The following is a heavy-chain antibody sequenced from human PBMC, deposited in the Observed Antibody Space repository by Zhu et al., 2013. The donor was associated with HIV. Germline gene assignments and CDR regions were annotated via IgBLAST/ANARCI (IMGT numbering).Heavy chain of an antibody. J-gene: IGHJ4*02. CDR3: ARDWPTPGGGDCHPSFDY. D-gene: IGHD2-21*02. CDR1: GYTFTDFY. CDR2: ISTYNGDT. V-gene: IGHV1-18*04. Sequence: VKVSCKPSGYTFTDFYIHWVRQAPGQGLEWMGWISTYNGDTNYAHKVQGRVTMTTDTSTRTAYMELRSLRSDDTALYYCARDWPTPGGGDCHPSFDYRGQGTLVTVSS.